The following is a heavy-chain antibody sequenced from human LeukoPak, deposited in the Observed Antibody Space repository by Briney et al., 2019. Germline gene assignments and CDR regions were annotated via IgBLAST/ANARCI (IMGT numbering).Heavy chain of an antibody. Sequence: SETLSLTCTVSGASISSYYWTWIRQPPGKGLEWIGCIHYSGDTKCNPSLKSRVTISVDTSKNQVSLQLNSVTAADTAVYYCAGYCGGGSCADSWGQGTLVTVSS. CDR1: GASISSYY. CDR2: IHYSGDT. J-gene: IGHJ4*02. CDR3: AGYCGGGSCADS. V-gene: IGHV4-59*08. D-gene: IGHD2-15*01.